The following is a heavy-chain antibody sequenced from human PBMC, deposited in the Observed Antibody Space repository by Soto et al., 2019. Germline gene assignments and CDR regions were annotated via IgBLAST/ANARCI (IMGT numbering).Heavy chain of an antibody. CDR3: AKDQDCSSTSCHSYYYYGMDV. D-gene: IGHD2-2*01. Sequence: GGSLSLSFAASGFTFSSYAMSWVRQPPGRGRGGVSAISGSGGSTYYADSVKGRFTISRDNSKNTLYLQMNSLRAEDTAVYYCAKDQDCSSTSCHSYYYYGMDVWGQGTTVTVSS. CDR1: GFTFSSYA. J-gene: IGHJ6*02. CDR2: ISGSGGST. V-gene: IGHV3-23*01.